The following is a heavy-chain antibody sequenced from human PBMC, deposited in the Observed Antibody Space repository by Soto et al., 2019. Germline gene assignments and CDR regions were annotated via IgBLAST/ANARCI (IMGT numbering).Heavy chain of an antibody. CDR2: IYYSGST. CDR3: ARQRRRITIFGVVTSFDY. J-gene: IGHJ4*02. Sequence: SSETLSLTCTVSGGSISSGDYYWSWIRQPPGKGLEWIGYIYYSGSTYYNPSLKSRVTISVDTSKNQFSLKLSSVTAADTAVYYCARQRRRITIFGVVTSFDYSGQGTLVTVSS. CDR1: GGSISSGDYY. D-gene: IGHD3-3*01. V-gene: IGHV4-30-4*01.